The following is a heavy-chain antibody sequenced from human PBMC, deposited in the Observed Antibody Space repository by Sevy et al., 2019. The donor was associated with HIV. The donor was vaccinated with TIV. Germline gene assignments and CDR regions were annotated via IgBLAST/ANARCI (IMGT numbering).Heavy chain of an antibody. CDR3: ARGLRDYGDALLLPGY. V-gene: IGHV4-34*01. J-gene: IGHJ4*02. Sequence: SQTLSLTCAVYGGSFSGYYWSWIRQPPGKGLEWIGEINHSGSTNYNPSLKSRVTISVDTSKNQFSLKLSPGTAADTAGYYWARGLRDYGDALLLPGYWGQGTRAPVPQ. CDR2: INHSGST. CDR1: GGSFSGYY. D-gene: IGHD4-17*01.